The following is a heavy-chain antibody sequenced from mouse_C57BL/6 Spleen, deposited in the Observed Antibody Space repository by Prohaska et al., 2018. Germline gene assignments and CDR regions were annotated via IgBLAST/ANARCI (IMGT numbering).Heavy chain of an antibody. J-gene: IGHJ3*01. D-gene: IGHD1-1*01. CDR2: INPNNGGT. Sequence: HGKSLEWIGYINPNNGGTSYNQKFKGKATLTVNKSSSTAYMELRSLTSEDSAVYYCARGRIYYGSSYLAWFAYWGQGTLVTVSA. CDR3: ARGRIYYGSSYLAWFAY. V-gene: IGHV1-22*01.